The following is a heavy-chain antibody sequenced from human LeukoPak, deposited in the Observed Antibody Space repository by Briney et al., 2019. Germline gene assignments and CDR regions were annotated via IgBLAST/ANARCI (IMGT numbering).Heavy chain of an antibody. Sequence: ASVKVSCKASGYTFTSYDINWVRQATGRGLEWMGWINPSNDDTKYSQKFQGRVTITRDTSASTAYMELSSLRSEDTALYYCARDQIGVAAAAYWGQGTLVTVSS. V-gene: IGHV1-3*01. CDR2: INPSNDDT. D-gene: IGHD6-13*01. CDR1: GYTFTSYD. CDR3: ARDQIGVAAAAY. J-gene: IGHJ4*02.